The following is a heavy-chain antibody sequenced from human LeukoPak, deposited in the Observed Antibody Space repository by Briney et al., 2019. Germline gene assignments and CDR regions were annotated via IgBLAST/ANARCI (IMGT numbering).Heavy chain of an antibody. V-gene: IGHV4-59*01. J-gene: IGHJ4*02. Sequence: SETLSLTCTVSGGSISSYYWSWIRQPPGKGLEWIGYIFYSGSTNYNPSLKSRVSISADTSKNQFSLKLYSVTAADTAVYYCASRTYFGSGPDYWGQGTLVTVFS. CDR3: ASRTYFGSGPDY. CDR1: GGSISSYY. D-gene: IGHD3-10*01. CDR2: IFYSGST.